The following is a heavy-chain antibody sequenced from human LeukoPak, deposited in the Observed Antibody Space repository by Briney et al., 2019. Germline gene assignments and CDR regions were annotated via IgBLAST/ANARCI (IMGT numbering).Heavy chain of an antibody. Sequence: GRSLRLSCAASGFTVSSNYMTWVRQAPGKGLGWVSIIYSGGSTYYADSVKGRFTISRDNSKNTLYLQMNSLRPEDTAVYYCARGYCTSGVCFDPWGQGTLVTVSS. CDR1: GFTVSSNY. CDR3: ARGYCTSGVCFDP. V-gene: IGHV3-66*02. D-gene: IGHD2-8*01. J-gene: IGHJ5*02. CDR2: IYSGGST.